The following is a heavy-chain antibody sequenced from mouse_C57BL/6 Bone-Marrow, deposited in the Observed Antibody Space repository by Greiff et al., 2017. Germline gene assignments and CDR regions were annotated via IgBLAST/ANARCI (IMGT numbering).Heavy chain of an antibody. CDR2: IWSGGST. Sequence: VQLQQSGAGLVQPSQSLSITCTVSGFSLTGYGVHWVRQSPGQGLEWLGVIWSGGSTDYNAAFISRPSISKDNSKSQVFLKMSSLQADDTARYYCARSGMIQLGFWGRGPSVTVSS. CDR1: GFSLTGYG. CDR3: ARSGMIQLGF. J-gene: IGHJ4*01. D-gene: IGHD2-4*01. V-gene: IGHV2-2*01.